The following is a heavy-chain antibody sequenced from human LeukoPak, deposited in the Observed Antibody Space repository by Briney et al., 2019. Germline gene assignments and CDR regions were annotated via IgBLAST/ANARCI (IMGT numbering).Heavy chain of an antibody. J-gene: IGHJ4*02. D-gene: IGHD6-19*01. V-gene: IGHV1-2*02. CDR2: INPNSGGT. CDR1: GYTFTGYY. Sequence: GASVKVSCKASGYTFTGYYILWVRQAPGQGLEWMGWINPNSGGTYYAQKFQGRVTMTRDTSISTAYMELNRLTSDDTAVYYCARAGGYSSGWIDYWGQGTLVTVSS. CDR3: ARAGGYSSGWIDY.